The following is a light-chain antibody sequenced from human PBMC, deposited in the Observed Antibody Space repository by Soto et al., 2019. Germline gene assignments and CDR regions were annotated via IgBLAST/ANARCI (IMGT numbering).Light chain of an antibody. V-gene: IGKV1-39*01. CDR3: QQLESYPST. J-gene: IGKJ4*01. Sequence: DIHITQSPSSLSASVGDRVTITCRASQSISSYLNWYQQKPGKAPKLLIYAASTLQSGVPSRFSGSGSGTDFTLTISSLQPEDFATYYCQQLESYPSTFGGGTKVDIK. CDR1: QSISSY. CDR2: AAS.